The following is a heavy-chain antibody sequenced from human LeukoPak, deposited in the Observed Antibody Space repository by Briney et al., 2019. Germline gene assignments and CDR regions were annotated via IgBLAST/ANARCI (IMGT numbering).Heavy chain of an antibody. J-gene: IGHJ3*02. D-gene: IGHD3-22*01. V-gene: IGHV3-23*01. CDR1: GFTFSSYA. CDR3: AKDMVIVVVRPHAFDI. Sequence: GGSLRLSCAASGFTFSSYAMSWVRQAPGKGLEWVSAISGSGGSTYYADSVKGRFTISRDNSKNTLYLQMNSLRAEDTAVYYCAKDMVIVVVRPHAFDIWGQGTMVTVSS. CDR2: ISGSGGST.